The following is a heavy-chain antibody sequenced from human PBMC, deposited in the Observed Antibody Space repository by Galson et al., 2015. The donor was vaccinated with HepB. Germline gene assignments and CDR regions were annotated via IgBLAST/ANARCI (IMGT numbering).Heavy chain of an antibody. D-gene: IGHD6-19*01. J-gene: IGHJ4*02. CDR2: IYYSGST. Sequence: SETLSLTCTVSGGSISSYYWSWIRQPPGKGLEWIGYIYYSGSTNYNPSLKSRVTISVDTSKNQFSLKLSSVTAADTAVYYCARAADSSGWYGPFDYWGQGTLVTVSS. V-gene: IGHV4-59*01. CDR1: GGSISSYY. CDR3: ARAADSSGWYGPFDY.